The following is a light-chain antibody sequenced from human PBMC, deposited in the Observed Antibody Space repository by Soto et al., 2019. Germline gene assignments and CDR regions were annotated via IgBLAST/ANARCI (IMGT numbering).Light chain of an antibody. CDR1: QSIALS. Sequence: DIHITQPPSSLYASIGYTFTMTCLASQSIALSVNWYQQKPGKAPKLLIYVAFTLESGVPSRFSGSGSGTEFTRTISRLHPEDFATYYCQQSFTAPITFGQGTRLEIK. CDR3: QQSFTAPIT. CDR2: VAF. V-gene: IGKV1-39*01. J-gene: IGKJ5*01.